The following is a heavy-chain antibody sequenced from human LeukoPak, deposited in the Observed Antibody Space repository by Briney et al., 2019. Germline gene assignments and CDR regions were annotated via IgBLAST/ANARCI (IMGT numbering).Heavy chain of an antibody. D-gene: IGHD3-10*01. Sequence: GGTLRLSCSASGFTFTTYGMNWVRQAPGKGVEWVSGIGGSGTRTYYADSVKGRFTISRDNAKNSLYLQMNSLRAEDTAVYYCARDSPTYTSGTNCFDYWGQGTLVTVSS. V-gene: IGHV3-23*01. CDR3: ARDSPTYTSGTNCFDY. CDR2: IGGSGTRT. CDR1: GFTFTTYG. J-gene: IGHJ4*02.